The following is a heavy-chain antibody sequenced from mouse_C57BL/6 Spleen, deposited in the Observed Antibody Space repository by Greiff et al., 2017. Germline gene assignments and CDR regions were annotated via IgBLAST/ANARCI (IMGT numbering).Heavy chain of an antibody. D-gene: IGHD1-1*01. CDR3: ARWGGNYYAMDY. J-gene: IGHJ4*01. V-gene: IGHV1-69*01. CDR1: GYTFTSYW. CDR2: IDPSDSYT. Sequence: QVQLQQPGAELVMPGASVKLSCKASGYTFTSYWMHWVKQRPGQGLEWIGEIDPSDSYTNYNQKFKGKSTLTVDKSSSTAYMQPSSMTSEDSAVYYCARWGGNYYAMDYWGQGTSVTVSS.